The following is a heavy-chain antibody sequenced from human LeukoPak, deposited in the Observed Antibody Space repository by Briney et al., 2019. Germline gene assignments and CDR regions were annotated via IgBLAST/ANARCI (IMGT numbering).Heavy chain of an antibody. CDR3: AGSLRGYRDAFDI. Sequence: SSETLSLTCTVSGGSISSGGYYWSWIRQHPGKGLEWIGYIYYSGSTYYNPSLKSRVTISVDTSKNQFSLKLSSVTAADTAVYYCAGSLRGYRDAFDIWGQGTMVTVSS. V-gene: IGHV4-31*03. CDR2: IYYSGST. J-gene: IGHJ3*02. D-gene: IGHD5-12*01. CDR1: GGSISSGGYY.